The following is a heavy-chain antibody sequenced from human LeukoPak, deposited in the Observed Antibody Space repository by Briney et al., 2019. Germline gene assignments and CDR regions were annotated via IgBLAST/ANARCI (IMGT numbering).Heavy chain of an antibody. CDR2: IHYSGST. Sequence: SETLSLTCTVSGASISISSFNWAWIRQPPGKGLEWIGAIHYSGSTYYNPSLKSRVTISVDTSKNQFSLNLSSLTAADTAVYYCARHPTGFPNWFDLWGQGTLVTVSS. V-gene: IGHV4-39*01. J-gene: IGHJ5*02. CDR3: ARHPTGFPNWFDL. D-gene: IGHD3-9*01. CDR1: GASISISSFN.